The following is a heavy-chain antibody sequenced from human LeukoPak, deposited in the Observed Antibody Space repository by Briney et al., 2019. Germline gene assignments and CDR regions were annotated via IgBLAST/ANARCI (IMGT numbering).Heavy chain of an antibody. CDR2: IYYSGST. J-gene: IGHJ4*02. CDR3: ARRRAGGDFDY. V-gene: IGHV4-59*08. CDR1: GGSISSYY. Sequence: SETLSLTCTVSGGSISSYYWSWIRQPPGKGLEWIGYIYYSGSTNYNPSLKSRVTISVDTSKNQFSLKLSPVTAADTAVYYCARRRAGGDFDYWGQGTLVTVSS. D-gene: IGHD1-26*01.